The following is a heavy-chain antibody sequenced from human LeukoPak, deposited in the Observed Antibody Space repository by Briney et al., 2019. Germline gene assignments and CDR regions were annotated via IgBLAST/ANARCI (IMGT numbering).Heavy chain of an antibody. V-gene: IGHV1-2*02. J-gene: IGHJ5*02. D-gene: IGHD6-13*01. CDR3: ARDPIAAAGWDHLVTGGNWFDP. CDR2: INPNSGGT. Sequence: ASVKVSCKASGYTFTGYYMHWVRQAPGQGLEWMGWINPNSGGTNYAQKFQGRVAMTRDTSISTAYMELSRLRSDDTAVYYCARDPIAAAGWDHLVTGGNWFDPWGQGTLVTVSS. CDR1: GYTFTGYY.